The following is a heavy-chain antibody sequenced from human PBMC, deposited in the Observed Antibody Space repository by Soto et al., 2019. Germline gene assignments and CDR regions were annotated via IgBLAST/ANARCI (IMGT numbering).Heavy chain of an antibody. V-gene: IGHV3-30*18. CDR1: GFSFRTFC. CDR3: AKEGRQWLSYSNYGMDV. Sequence: HPGGSLRLSGAASGFSFRTFCIPWVRQAPGQEPEWVAVISYDGSNQNYADSVNGRLTTSRDNSKNTLHLQMNSPRVEATDPYYCAKEGRQWLSYSNYGMDVWGQGTTVTVSS. J-gene: IGHJ6*02. CDR2: ISYDGSNQ. D-gene: IGHD6-19*01.